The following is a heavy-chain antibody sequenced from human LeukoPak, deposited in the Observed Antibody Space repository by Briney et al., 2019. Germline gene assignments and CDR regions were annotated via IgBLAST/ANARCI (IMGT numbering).Heavy chain of an antibody. Sequence: ASVKVSCKASGYTSTSYGISWVRQAPGQGLEWMGWISAYNGNTNYAQKLQGRVTMTTDTSTSTAYMELRSLRSDDTAVYYCARAPGGRYCSSTSCYTAVDYWGQGTLVTVSS. CDR1: GYTSTSYG. V-gene: IGHV1-18*01. CDR2: ISAYNGNT. D-gene: IGHD2-2*02. J-gene: IGHJ4*02. CDR3: ARAPGGRYCSSTSCYTAVDY.